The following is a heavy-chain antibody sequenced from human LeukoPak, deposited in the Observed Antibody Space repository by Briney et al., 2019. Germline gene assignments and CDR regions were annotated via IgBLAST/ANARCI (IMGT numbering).Heavy chain of an antibody. Sequence: TSETLSLTCAVSGGSFSDYYWSWIRQSPGRGLEWIAEINHSGRTHHSPSLQSRVTISVDTSKKQISLRVRSVTAADSAVYYCARGSLGATHFEFWGQGTLVTVSS. CDR3: ARGSLGATHFEF. CDR1: GGSFSDYY. D-gene: IGHD1-26*01. V-gene: IGHV4-34*01. CDR2: INHSGRT. J-gene: IGHJ4*02.